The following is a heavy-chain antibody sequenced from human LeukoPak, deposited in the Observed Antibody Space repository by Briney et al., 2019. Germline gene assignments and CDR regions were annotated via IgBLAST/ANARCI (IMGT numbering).Heavy chain of an antibody. Sequence: ASVKVSCKAYGYNFLKYGINWVRQAPGQGLEWLGWIRVSNGNTNYAQNFQGRATMTTDTSTNTAYMELRSLRSDDTAVYFCARDADDAPPITWFDSWGQGTLVTVSS. J-gene: IGHJ5*01. CDR1: GYNFLKYG. CDR2: IRVSNGNT. V-gene: IGHV1-18*01. D-gene: IGHD1-1*01. CDR3: ARDADDAPPITWFDS.